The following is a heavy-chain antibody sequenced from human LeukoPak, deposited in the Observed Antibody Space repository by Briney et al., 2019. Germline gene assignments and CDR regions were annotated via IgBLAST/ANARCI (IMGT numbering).Heavy chain of an antibody. Sequence: ASVKVSCKASGGTFSSYAISWVRQAPGQGLEWMGGIIPIFGTANYAQKFQGRVTITTDESTSTAYMELSSLRSEDTAVYYCAREPGWGQPIDYWGQGTLVTVSS. J-gene: IGHJ4*02. CDR2: IIPIFGTA. D-gene: IGHD6-19*01. CDR3: AREPGWGQPIDY. V-gene: IGHV1-69*05. CDR1: GGTFSSYA.